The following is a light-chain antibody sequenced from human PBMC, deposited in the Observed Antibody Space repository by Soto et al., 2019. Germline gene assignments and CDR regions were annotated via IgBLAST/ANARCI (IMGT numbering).Light chain of an antibody. Sequence: DIVMTQSPDSLAVSLGERATINCKSSQSVLYSSNNKNYLAWYQQKPGQPPKLLIYWASTRESGVPDRFSGSGSGTDFTLTISSLQAEDVAVYYCQQYYSTLVYTFGQGTKLEIK. CDR2: WAS. V-gene: IGKV4-1*01. CDR1: QSVLYSSNNKNY. J-gene: IGKJ2*01. CDR3: QQYYSTLVYT.